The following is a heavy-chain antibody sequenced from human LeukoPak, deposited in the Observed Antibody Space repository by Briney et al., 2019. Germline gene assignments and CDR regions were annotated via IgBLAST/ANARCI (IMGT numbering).Heavy chain of an antibody. D-gene: IGHD1/OR15-1a*01. CDR1: GFTFTTYA. CDR3: AKSHSVEQRGYFDY. CDR2: IANSGGST. J-gene: IGHJ4*02. Sequence: TGGSLRLSCAASGFTFTTYAIIWLRQAPGKGLKWVSTIANSGGSTYYADSVKGRFTISRDNSKNTLYLQMNSLRAEDMAVYYCAKSHSVEQRGYFDYWGQGTLVTVSS. V-gene: IGHV3-23*01.